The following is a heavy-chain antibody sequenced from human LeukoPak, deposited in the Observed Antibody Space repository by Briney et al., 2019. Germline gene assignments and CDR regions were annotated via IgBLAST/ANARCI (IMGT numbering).Heavy chain of an antibody. V-gene: IGHV1-3*03. CDR1: GYSFTRNA. CDR2: IYGDKGNA. CDR3: ARGYSNGWYHDY. D-gene: IGHD6-19*01. J-gene: IGHJ4*02. Sequence: GASVRVSCKASGYSFTRNAIHSVPEAPGQRLEWMGWIYGDKGNAKYSQEFQGRVTFTRDTSASTVYMELRSLRSEDMAIYYCARGYSNGWYHDYWGQGTPVIVSS.